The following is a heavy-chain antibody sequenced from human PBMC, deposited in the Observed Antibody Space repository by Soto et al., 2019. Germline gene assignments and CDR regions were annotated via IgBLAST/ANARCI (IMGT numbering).Heavy chain of an antibody. CDR3: ARAMGDWGTYYYYYGLDV. J-gene: IGHJ6*02. D-gene: IGHD3-16*01. CDR1: GDSISGSGDSSIKHY. V-gene: IGHV4-61*01. Sequence: SETLSLTCTVSGDSISGSGDSSIKHYCSWVRQPPGQRLEWGGSSYYSWATNYTPSLKSRVTMSADTSKNKCSLNLCSVPAADTAIYYCARAMGDWGTYYYYYGLDVWGQGTTVTVSS. CDR2: SYYSWAT.